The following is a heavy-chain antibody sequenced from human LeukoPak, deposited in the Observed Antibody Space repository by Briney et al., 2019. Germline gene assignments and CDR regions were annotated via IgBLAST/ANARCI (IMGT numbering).Heavy chain of an antibody. CDR2: IIPIFGTA. J-gene: IGHJ6*04. V-gene: IGHV1-69*06. Sequence: SVKVSCKASGGTFSSDAISWVRQAPGQGLEWMGGIIPIFGTANHAQKFQGRVTITADKSTSTAYMELSSLRSEDTAVYYCAREIMVRGVGYYGMDVWGKGTTVTVSS. D-gene: IGHD3-10*01. CDR3: AREIMVRGVGYYGMDV. CDR1: GGTFSSDA.